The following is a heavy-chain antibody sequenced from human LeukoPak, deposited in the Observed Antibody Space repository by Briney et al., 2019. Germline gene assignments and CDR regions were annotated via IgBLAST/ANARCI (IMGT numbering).Heavy chain of an antibody. CDR3: ARDGPALDK. CDR2: ISGGGGST. Sequence: PGGSLRLSCAASEFTFSHHAMNWVRQAPGKGLEWVSTISGGGGSTYYADSVKGRFTVSRDNAKNSLYLQMNSLRAEDTAIYYCARDGPALDKWGQGTLVTVSS. J-gene: IGHJ4*02. V-gene: IGHV3-23*01. D-gene: IGHD3/OR15-3a*01. CDR1: EFTFSHHA.